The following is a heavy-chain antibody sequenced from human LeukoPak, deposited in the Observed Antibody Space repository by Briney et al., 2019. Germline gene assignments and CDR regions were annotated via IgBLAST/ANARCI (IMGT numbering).Heavy chain of an antibody. CDR3: AKDLRYFDWLEYYFDY. D-gene: IGHD3-9*01. J-gene: IGHJ4*02. Sequence: GGSLRLSCAASGFTFSSYGMHWVRLAPGKGLEWVAVISYDGSNKYYAASVKGRFTISRDNSKNTLYLQMNSLRAEDTAVYDCAKDLRYFDWLEYYFDYWGQGTLVTVSS. CDR2: ISYDGSNK. CDR1: GFTFSSYG. V-gene: IGHV3-30*18.